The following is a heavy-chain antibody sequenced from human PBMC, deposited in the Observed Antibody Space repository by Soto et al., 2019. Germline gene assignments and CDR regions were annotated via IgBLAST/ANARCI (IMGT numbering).Heavy chain of an antibody. D-gene: IGHD1-1*01. CDR1: GFTFSDYY. V-gene: IGHV3-11*06. Sequence: GGYLRLSCAASGFTFSDYYMSWIRQAPGKGLEWVSYISSTSSYTNYADSVKGRFTISRDNAKNSLYLQMNSLRAEDTAVYYCATYNDGTKFDYWGQGTLVTVSS. CDR3: ATYNDGTKFDY. J-gene: IGHJ4*02. CDR2: ISSTSSYT.